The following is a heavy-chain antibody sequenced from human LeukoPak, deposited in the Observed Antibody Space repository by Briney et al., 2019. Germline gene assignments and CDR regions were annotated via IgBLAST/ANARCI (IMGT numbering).Heavy chain of an antibody. Sequence: PGGSLRLSCAASGFTFSSYSMNWVRQAPGKGLEWVSSISRSSSYIYYADSVKGRFTISRDNARNSLYLQMNSLRAEDTAVYYCARDTDQYCGRDCYVDYWGQGTLVTVSS. J-gene: IGHJ4*02. V-gene: IGHV3-21*01. CDR3: ARDTDQYCGRDCYVDY. CDR2: ISRSSSYI. D-gene: IGHD2-21*02. CDR1: GFTFSSYS.